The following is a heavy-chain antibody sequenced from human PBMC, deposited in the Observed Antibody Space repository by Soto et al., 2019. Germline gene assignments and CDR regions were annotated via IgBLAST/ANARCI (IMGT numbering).Heavy chain of an antibody. Sequence: GGSLRLSCAASGFTFSSYSMNWVRQAPGKGLEWVSYISSSSSTIYYADSVKGRFTISRDNAKNSLYLQMNSLRDEDTAVYYCARGFSSSWTGIYNWFDPWGQGTLVTVSS. V-gene: IGHV3-48*02. D-gene: IGHD6-13*01. CDR3: ARGFSSSWTGIYNWFDP. CDR1: GFTFSSYS. CDR2: ISSSSSTI. J-gene: IGHJ5*02.